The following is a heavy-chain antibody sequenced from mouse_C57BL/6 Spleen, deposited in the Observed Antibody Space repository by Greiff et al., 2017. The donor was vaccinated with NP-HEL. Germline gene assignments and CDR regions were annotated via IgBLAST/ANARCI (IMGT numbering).Heavy chain of an antibody. CDR2: IDPSDSYT. J-gene: IGHJ2*01. CDR3: ARGYYGSSRYYFDY. CDR1: GYTFTSYW. D-gene: IGHD1-1*01. V-gene: IGHV1-59*01. Sequence: QVQLKQPGAELVRPGTSVKLSCKASGYTFTSYWMHWVKQRPGQGLEWIGVIDPSDSYTNYNQKFKGKATLTVDTSSSTAYMQLSSLTSEDSAVYYCARGYYGSSRYYFDYWGQGTTLTVSS.